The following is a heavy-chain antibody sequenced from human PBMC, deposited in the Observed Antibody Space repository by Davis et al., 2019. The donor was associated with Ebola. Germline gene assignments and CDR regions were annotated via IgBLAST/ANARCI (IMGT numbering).Heavy chain of an antibody. J-gene: IGHJ4*02. CDR2: ISYDGSNK. CDR3: AGEGPYSGRHYYFDY. CDR1: GFTFSSYG. D-gene: IGHD1-26*01. Sequence: PGGSLRLSCAASGFTFSSYGMHWVRQAPGKGLEWVAVISYDGSNKYYADSVKGRFTISRDNSKNTLYLQMNSLRAEDTAVYYCAGEGPYSGRHYYFDYWGQGTLVTVSS. V-gene: IGHV3-30*03.